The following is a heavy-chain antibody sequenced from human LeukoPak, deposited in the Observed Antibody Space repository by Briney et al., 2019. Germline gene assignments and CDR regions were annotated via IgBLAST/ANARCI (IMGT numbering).Heavy chain of an antibody. CDR1: GGSISSSAYY. D-gene: IGHD2-2*01. Sequence: SETLSLTCAVSGGSISSSAYYWGWIRQSPGKGLEWIGNIYDSGSTYYNPSLESRLTIGIDTSKKQFSLKLNSVTAADTAVYYCARVKGYCSSTRCSSGWFDPWGQGTLVTVSA. J-gene: IGHJ5*02. CDR2: IYDSGST. V-gene: IGHV4-39*07. CDR3: ARVKGYCSSTRCSSGWFDP.